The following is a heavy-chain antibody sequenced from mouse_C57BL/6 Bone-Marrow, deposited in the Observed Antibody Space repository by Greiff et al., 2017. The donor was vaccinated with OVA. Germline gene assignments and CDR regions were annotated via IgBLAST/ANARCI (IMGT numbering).Heavy chain of an antibody. CDR3: ARGEDGYYDDIDY. D-gene: IGHD2-3*01. CDR2: INPNNGGT. Sequence: VQLQQSGPELVKPGASVKISCKASGYTFTDYYMNWVKQSHGQSLEWIGDINPNNGGTSYNQKFKGKATLTVDKSSSTAYMELRSLTSEDSAVLYCARGEDGYYDDIDYWGQGTTLTVSS. CDR1: GYTFTDYY. J-gene: IGHJ2*01. V-gene: IGHV1-26*01.